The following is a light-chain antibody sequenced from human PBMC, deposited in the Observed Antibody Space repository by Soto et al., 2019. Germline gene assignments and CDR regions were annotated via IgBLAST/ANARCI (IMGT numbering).Light chain of an antibody. Sequence: QSVLTQPPSASGAPGQRVSISCSGYSSSIGTNFVYWYQQLPGTAPKVLIHSNNQRPSGVPDRFSGSKSGTSASLAISGLRSEDEEDYYCAAWDDNLSTYVFGSGTKLTVL. CDR2: SNN. V-gene: IGLV1-47*02. CDR1: SSSIGTNF. CDR3: AAWDDNLSTYV. J-gene: IGLJ1*01.